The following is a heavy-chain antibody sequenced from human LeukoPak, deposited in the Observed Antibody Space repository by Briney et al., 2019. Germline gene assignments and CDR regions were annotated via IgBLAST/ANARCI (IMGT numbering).Heavy chain of an antibody. D-gene: IGHD3-3*02. J-gene: IGHJ3*02. CDR2: IYYSGST. V-gene: IGHV4-39*01. Sequence: PSETLSLTCTVSGGSISSSSYYWGWIGQAPGKGLEWIGSIYYSGSTYYNPSLKSRVTISVDTSKNQFSLKLSSVTAADTAVYYCATIRLPAFDIWGQGTMVTVSS. CDR1: GGSISSSSYY. CDR3: ATIRLPAFDI.